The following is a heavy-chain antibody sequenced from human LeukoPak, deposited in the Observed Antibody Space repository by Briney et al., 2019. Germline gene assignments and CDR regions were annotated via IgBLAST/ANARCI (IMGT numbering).Heavy chain of an antibody. V-gene: IGHV3-30*18. CDR1: GFXFSSFG. Sequence: GGSLRLSCAASGFXFSSFGMHWVRQAPGKGLEWVAVLSYDGSNSFYADSVKGRFTISRDNSKNTLYLQMNSLRPEDTAVYYCAKDASTVTLHADYWGQGTLVTVSS. CDR2: LSYDGSNS. D-gene: IGHD4-17*01. CDR3: AKDASTVTLHADY. J-gene: IGHJ4*02.